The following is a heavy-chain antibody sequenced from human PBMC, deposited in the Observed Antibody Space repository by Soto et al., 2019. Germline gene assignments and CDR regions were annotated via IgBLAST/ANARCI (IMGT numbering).Heavy chain of an antibody. CDR1: GGSFSGYY. J-gene: IGHJ4*02. V-gene: IGHV4-34*01. Sequence: SETLSLTCAVYGGSFSGYYWSWIRQPPGKGLEWIGEINHSGSTNYNPSLKSRVTISVDTSKNQFSLKLSSVTAADTAVYYCARGRGAVHPPQKYYFDYWGQGTLVTVSS. CDR2: INHSGST. CDR3: ARGRGAVHPPQKYYFDY. D-gene: IGHD6-19*01.